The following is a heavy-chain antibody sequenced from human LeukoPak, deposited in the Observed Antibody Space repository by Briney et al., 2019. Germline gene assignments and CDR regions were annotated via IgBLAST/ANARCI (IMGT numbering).Heavy chain of an antibody. Sequence: GGSLRLSCAASGFTFSDYYMSWIRQAPGKGLEWVSYISSSGSTIYYADSVKGRLTISRDNAKNSLYLQMNSLRAEDTAVYYCAREMSHSGSYSFDYWGQGTLVTVSS. CDR1: GFTFSDYY. J-gene: IGHJ4*02. CDR2: ISSSGSTI. CDR3: AREMSHSGSYSFDY. V-gene: IGHV3-11*01. D-gene: IGHD1-26*01.